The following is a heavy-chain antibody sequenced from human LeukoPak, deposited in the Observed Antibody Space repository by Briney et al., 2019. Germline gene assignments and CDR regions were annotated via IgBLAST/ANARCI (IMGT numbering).Heavy chain of an antibody. Sequence: SETLSLTCAVYGGSFSDYYWSWIRQPPGKGLEWIGEIHHSGITNYNPSLKSRVTISVDTSKNQFSLKLTSVTAADTALYYCARRISPVGGKCFEKKQSPFDYWGPGDLVTVSS. V-gene: IGHV4-34*01. CDR1: GGSFSDYY. CDR2: IHHSGIT. D-gene: IGHD6-13*01. J-gene: IGHJ4*02. CDR3: ARRISPVGGKCFEKKQSPFDY.